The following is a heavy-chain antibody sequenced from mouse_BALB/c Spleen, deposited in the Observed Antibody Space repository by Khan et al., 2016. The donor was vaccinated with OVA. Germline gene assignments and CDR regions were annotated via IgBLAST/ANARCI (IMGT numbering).Heavy chain of an antibody. Sequence: QVQLKESGPGLVQPSQSLSITCTVSGFSLTSYGVHWVRQSPGKGLEWLGVIWSAGSTDYNAAFISRLSISKDNSKSQVFFKMNSLQPNDTAIYYCVRRGYYVSSGFPYWGQGTLVTVSA. J-gene: IGHJ3*01. CDR2: IWSAGST. V-gene: IGHV2-2*02. D-gene: IGHD1-1*01. CDR3: VRRGYYVSSGFPY. CDR1: GFSLTSYG.